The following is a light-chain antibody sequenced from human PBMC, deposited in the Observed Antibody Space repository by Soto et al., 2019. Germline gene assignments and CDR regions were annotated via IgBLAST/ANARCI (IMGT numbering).Light chain of an antibody. CDR1: QSVSSPY. J-gene: IGKJ2*01. CDR3: QRGDISPFP. V-gene: IGKV3-20*01. CDR2: GAS. Sequence: EIVLTQSPGTLSLSPGERATLSCRASQSVSSPYLAWYQQKPGQAPRHLIYGASSRATDIPDRYSGSRSGTDFTHTISRLEPEDFAVYYCQRGDISPFPFGQGTKLEIK.